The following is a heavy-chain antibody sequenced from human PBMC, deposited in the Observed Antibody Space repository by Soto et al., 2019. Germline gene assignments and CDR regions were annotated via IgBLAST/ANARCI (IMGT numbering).Heavy chain of an antibody. V-gene: IGHV3-23*01. J-gene: IGHJ4*02. CDR1: GFTFSGYA. D-gene: IGHD1-26*01. CDR2: IDPGGAGT. Sequence: EVQLLESGGALVQTGGSLRLSCAASGFTFSGYAMTWVRQAPGKGLEWVSAIDPGGAGTYYADSVKGRFTISRDKSKNTLYLQMNSLSAEDTAVYYWAKDSPVSGNYQDLDYWGQGALVTVSS. CDR3: AKDSPVSGNYQDLDY.